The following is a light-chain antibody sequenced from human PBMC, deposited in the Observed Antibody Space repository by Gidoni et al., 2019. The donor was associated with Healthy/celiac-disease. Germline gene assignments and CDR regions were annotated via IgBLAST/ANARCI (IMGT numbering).Light chain of an antibody. V-gene: IGKV4-1*01. Sequence: DIVVSQPPDSLAASPGERATINCKTSKSVLYSPNKKNYLAWYQQKPGQPPKLLIYCASTRDSGVPDRFSGSGSGTDFTLTISSLQAEDVAVYYCQQYDSTPVTFGHGTKVDIK. CDR3: QQYDSTPVT. CDR1: KSVLYSPNKKNY. J-gene: IGKJ3*01. CDR2: CAS.